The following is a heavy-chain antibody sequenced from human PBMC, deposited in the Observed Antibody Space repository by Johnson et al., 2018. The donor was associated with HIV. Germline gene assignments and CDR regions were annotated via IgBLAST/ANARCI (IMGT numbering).Heavy chain of an antibody. CDR3: ARVLAAAGTRAFDI. D-gene: IGHD6-13*01. J-gene: IGHJ3*02. Sequence: VQLVESGGGVVRPGESLRLSCAASGFTFDDYGMSWVRQVPGKGLEWVSGINGNGGSTGYADSVKGRFTISRDNATNSLYLQMNSLRAEDTALYYCARVLAAAGTRAFDIWGQGTMVTVSS. CDR2: INGNGGST. CDR1: GFTFDDYG. V-gene: IGHV3-20*04.